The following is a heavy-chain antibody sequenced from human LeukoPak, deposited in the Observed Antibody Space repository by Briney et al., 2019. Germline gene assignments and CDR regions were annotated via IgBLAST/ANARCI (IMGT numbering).Heavy chain of an antibody. V-gene: IGHV3-30*18. CDR2: ISYDGSNK. Sequence: PGRSLRLSCAASGFTFSSYGMHWVRQAPGKGLEWVAVISYDGSNKYYADSVKGRFTISRDNSKNTLYLQMNSLRAEDTAVYYCAKDSYYDILTGYADYWGQGTLVTVSS. CDR1: GFTFSSYG. D-gene: IGHD3-9*01. CDR3: AKDSYYDILTGYADY. J-gene: IGHJ4*02.